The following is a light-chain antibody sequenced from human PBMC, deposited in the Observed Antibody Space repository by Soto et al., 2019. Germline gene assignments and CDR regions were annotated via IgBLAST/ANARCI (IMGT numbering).Light chain of an antibody. Sequence: DSRRTQTHSPVSTSVGDSVTITCRASQSITTWLAWYQQRPGKAPKLLIYDVSSLQSGVPSRFSGSGSGTEFTLTISGLLPEDFATYHCQQLNTFLFPFCHGTLLEIK. CDR1: QSITTW. V-gene: IGKV1-5*01. CDR2: DVS. CDR3: QQLNTFLFP. J-gene: IGKJ5*01.